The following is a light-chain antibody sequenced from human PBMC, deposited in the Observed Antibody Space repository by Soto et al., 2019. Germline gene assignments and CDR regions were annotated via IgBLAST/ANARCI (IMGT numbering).Light chain of an antibody. CDR2: DAS. CDR3: QQRSSWPST. J-gene: IGKJ5*01. V-gene: IGKV3-11*01. CDR1: QSVSSY. Sequence: EIVLTQSPATLSLSPGERATLSCRASQSVSSYLAWYQQKPGQAPRLLIYDASNRATGIPARFIGSGSGTDFTLTISSLEPEDFSVYYCQQRSSWPSTFGQGTRLEIK.